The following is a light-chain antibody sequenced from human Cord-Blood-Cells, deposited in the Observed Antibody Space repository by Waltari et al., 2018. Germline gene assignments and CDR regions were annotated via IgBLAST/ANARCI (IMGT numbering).Light chain of an antibody. CDR3: SSYAGSNNL. J-gene: IGLJ2*01. CDR1: TSDVGGYNS. V-gene: IGLV2-8*01. Sequence: ALTQPPSAPGSPGPSVTTPCTGPTSDVGGYNSVSGYQQHPCQAPKLMIYEVSKRPSGVPDRFSGSKSGNTASLTVSGLQAEDEADYYCSSYAGSNNLFGGGTKLTVL. CDR2: EVS.